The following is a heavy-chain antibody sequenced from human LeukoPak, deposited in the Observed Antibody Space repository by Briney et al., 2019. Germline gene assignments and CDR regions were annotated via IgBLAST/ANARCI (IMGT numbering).Heavy chain of an antibody. CDR2: IYHSGST. CDR3: VRVDYYDSSGLNAFDI. D-gene: IGHD3-22*01. J-gene: IGHJ3*02. CDR1: GGSINSGGYS. V-gene: IGHV4-30-2*01. Sequence: SETLSLTCTVSGGSINSGGYSWSWIRQPPGKGLEWIGYIYHSGSTYYNPSLKSRVTISVDRSKNQFSLKLSSVTAADTAVYYCVRVDYYDSSGLNAFDIWGQGTMVTVSS.